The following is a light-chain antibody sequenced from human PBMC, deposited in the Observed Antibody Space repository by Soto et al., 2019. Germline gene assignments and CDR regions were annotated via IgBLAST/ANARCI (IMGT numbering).Light chain of an antibody. CDR1: SSNIGAGYD. J-gene: IGLJ3*02. CDR2: GNM. V-gene: IGLV1-40*01. Sequence: QSALTQPPSVSGAPGQRVTISCTGNSSNIGAGYDVHWYQQLPGTAPKLLIFGNMNRPSGVPDRFSGSKSGSSASLAITGLQAEDEADDYWHYYDTSSAGEVFGGGTK. CDR3: HYYDTSSAGEV.